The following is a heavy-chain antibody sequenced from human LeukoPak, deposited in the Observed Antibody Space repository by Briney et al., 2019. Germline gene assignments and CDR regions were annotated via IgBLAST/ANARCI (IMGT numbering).Heavy chain of an antibody. CDR2: INHSGST. J-gene: IGHJ2*01. CDR1: GGSFSGYY. Sequence: SENLSLTCAVYGGSFSGYYWSWIRQPPGKGLEWIGEINHSGSTNYNPSLKSRVTISVDTSKNQFSLKLSSVTAADTAVYYCARGPGYGRRRYFDLWGRGTLVTVSS. CDR3: ARGPGYGRRRYFDL. D-gene: IGHD3-10*01. V-gene: IGHV4-34*01.